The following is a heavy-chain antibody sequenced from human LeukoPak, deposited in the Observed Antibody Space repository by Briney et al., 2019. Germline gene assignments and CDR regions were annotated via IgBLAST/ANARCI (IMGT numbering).Heavy chain of an antibody. V-gene: IGHV4-34*01. CDR3: ARVHGLCSSGWKPLRKFDY. Sequence: SETLSLTCAVYGGSFSGYYWSWIRQPPGKGLEWIGEINHSGSTNYNPSLKSRVTISVDTSKNQFSLKLSSVTAADTAVYYCARVHGLCSSGWKPLRKFDYWGQGTLVTVSS. J-gene: IGHJ4*02. CDR1: GGSFSGYY. D-gene: IGHD6-19*01. CDR2: INHSGST.